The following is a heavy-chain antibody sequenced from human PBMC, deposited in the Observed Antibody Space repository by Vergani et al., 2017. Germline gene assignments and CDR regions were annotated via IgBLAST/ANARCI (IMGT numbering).Heavy chain of an antibody. Sequence: QAQLQESGPGLVKPSETLSLTCTVSGASVNSYYWSWIRQPPGKGLEWMGYVSFRGDTLYDPSVKGRMTISLNTSSNQFSLYLTSVTAADTAVYYCARDVVVPAAIEGWAFDIWGQGTMVTVSS. CDR1: GASVNSYY. J-gene: IGHJ3*02. CDR3: ARDVVVPAAIEGWAFDI. CDR2: VSFRGDT. V-gene: IGHV4-59*02. D-gene: IGHD2-2*02.